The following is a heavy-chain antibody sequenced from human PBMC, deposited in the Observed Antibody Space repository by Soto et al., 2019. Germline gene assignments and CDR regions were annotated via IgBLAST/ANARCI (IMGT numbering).Heavy chain of an antibody. J-gene: IGHJ4*02. CDR1: GGSIRNSDYY. V-gene: IGHV4-39*01. CDR2: TSYSGAS. Sequence: PSETLSLTCTVSGGSIRNSDYYWVCIRQPPGKGLEWIGSTSYSGASYYNPSLRSRITFSVDTSENQFSVRLSSVTGADTAVYYCARRLRTGKYFDYWGQGTLVTVSS. D-gene: IGHD1-1*01. CDR3: ARRLRTGKYFDY.